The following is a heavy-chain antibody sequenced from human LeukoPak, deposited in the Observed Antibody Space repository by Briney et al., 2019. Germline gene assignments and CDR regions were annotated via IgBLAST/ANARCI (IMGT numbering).Heavy chain of an antibody. CDR1: GFTFSSYS. J-gene: IGHJ4*02. CDR3: ARESGGLDY. D-gene: IGHD4-23*01. V-gene: IGHV3-66*01. Sequence: GGSLRLSCAASGFTFSSYSMNWVRQAPGKGLEWVSVIYSGGSTYYADSVKGRFTISRDNSKNTLYLQMNSLRAEDTAVYYCARESGGLDYWGQGTLVTVSS. CDR2: IYSGGST.